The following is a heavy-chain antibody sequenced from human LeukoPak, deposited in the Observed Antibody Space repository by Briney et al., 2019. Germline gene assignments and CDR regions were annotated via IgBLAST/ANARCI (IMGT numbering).Heavy chain of an antibody. J-gene: IGHJ6*02. CDR1: GFTFSNYG. V-gene: IGHV3-33*01. CDR3: ARAHTDSSGWAPVFYYYYGMDV. CDR2: IWYDGSNK. Sequence: GRSLRLSCAASGFTFSNYGMHWVRQAPGKGLEWVAGIWYDGSNKYYADSVKGLFTIARDNSKTTLYLQMNSLSAEDPAVYYCARAHTDSSGWAPVFYYYYGMDVWGQGTTVTVSS. D-gene: IGHD6-19*01.